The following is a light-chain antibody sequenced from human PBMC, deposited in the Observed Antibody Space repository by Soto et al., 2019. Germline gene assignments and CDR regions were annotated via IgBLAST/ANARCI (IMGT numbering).Light chain of an antibody. Sequence: EIVLTQSPGTLSLSPGERATLSFRASQSVSSSYLAWYQQKPGQAPRLLIYGASTRATGIPARFRGSGSGAEFTLTIDNLQPEDFETYYCLQDYDYPPTFGQGTKVDNK. J-gene: IGKJ1*01. CDR3: LQDYDYPPT. CDR1: QSVSSSY. CDR2: GAS. V-gene: IGKV3D-7*01.